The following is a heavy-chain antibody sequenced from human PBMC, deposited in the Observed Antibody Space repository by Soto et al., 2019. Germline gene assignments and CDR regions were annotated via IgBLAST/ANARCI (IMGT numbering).Heavy chain of an antibody. CDR1: GLTFSNYA. D-gene: IGHD3-10*01. Sequence: EVQLLESGGGLVQPGGSLRLSCAASGLTFSNYAMSWVRQAPGKGLEWVTAISGSGDTYYADSVKGRFTISRDNSKNTLYLQMNSLRAEDTAVYYCATLQFGLKYYFDYWGQGTLVTVSS. CDR3: ATLQFGLKYYFDY. V-gene: IGHV3-23*01. J-gene: IGHJ4*02. CDR2: ISGSGDT.